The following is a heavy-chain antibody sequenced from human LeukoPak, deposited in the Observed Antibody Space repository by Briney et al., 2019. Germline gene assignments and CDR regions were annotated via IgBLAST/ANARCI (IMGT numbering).Heavy chain of an antibody. D-gene: IGHD2-8*02. CDR1: GFTFTNAW. J-gene: IGHJ4*02. CDR3: TASPLPGVDY. CDR2: IKSKTHGGTT. V-gene: IGHV3-15*01. Sequence: PGGSLRLSCAASGFTFTNAWMSWVRQAPGKGVEWFARIKSKTHGGTTDYAAPVRGRFTISRDDSKNTLYLQMNSLRTEDTAIYYCTASPLPGVDYWGQGALVTVSS.